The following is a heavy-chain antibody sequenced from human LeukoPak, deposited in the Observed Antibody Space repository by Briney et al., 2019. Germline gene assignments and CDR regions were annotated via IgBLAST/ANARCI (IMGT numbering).Heavy chain of an antibody. J-gene: IGHJ4*02. CDR1: GFTFAVFA. V-gene: IGHV3-49*04. D-gene: IGHD4/OR15-4a*01. CDR2: IRSSPNGGTT. CDR3: TRNYGGQGFDY. Sequence: TGGSLRLSCTTSGFTFAVFAINWVRQAPGKGLEWVGLIRSSPNGGTTEYAASVKDRFTISRDDSKNIAYLQMNSLKTEDTAVYYCTRNYGGQGFDYWGQGILVTVSS.